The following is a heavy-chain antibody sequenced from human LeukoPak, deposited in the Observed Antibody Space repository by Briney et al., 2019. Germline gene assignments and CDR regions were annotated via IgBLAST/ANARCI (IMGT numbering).Heavy chain of an antibody. CDR1: GGSISSSKW. CDR2: IYHSGST. D-gene: IGHD3-10*01. J-gene: IGHJ4*02. Sequence: EASETLSLTCTVSGGSISSSKWWSWVRQPPGKGLEWIGEIYHSGSTNYNPSLKSRVTISVDKSKNQFSLKLSSVTAADTAVYYCATVSAFFYDSGSYYTFDYWGQGTLVTASS. CDR3: ATVSAFFYDSGSYYTFDY. V-gene: IGHV4-4*02.